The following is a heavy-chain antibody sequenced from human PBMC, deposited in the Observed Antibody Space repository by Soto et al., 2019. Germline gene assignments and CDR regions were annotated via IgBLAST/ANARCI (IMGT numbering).Heavy chain of an antibody. CDR2: LTSSGGT. CDR3: AKGLKQFEY. V-gene: IGHV3-23*02. CDR1: GFTLSNYS. Sequence: PGGSLRLSCATCGFTLSNYSISWVRQAPWKGLEWVSTLTSSGGTYYEDSVKGRFTISRDQSKSTLYLQMVSLRAEDTALYYCAKGLKQFEYWGRRAQVTVSS. J-gene: IGHJ4*02.